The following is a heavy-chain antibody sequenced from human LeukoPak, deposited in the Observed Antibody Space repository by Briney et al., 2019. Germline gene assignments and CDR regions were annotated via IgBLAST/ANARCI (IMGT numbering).Heavy chain of an antibody. D-gene: IGHD5-18*01. V-gene: IGHV4-4*07. CDR2: VYPDGGP. Sequence: SETLSLTCTVSGGSISTHFWSWVRQTAGQGLEWIGRVYPDGGPNYNPSLESRVTMSRDTSKNQFSLSLSSVTAADTAVYYCTRGLHTSLPSHWGQGIRVTVSA. CDR1: GGSISTHF. CDR3: TRGLHTSLPSH. J-gene: IGHJ4*02.